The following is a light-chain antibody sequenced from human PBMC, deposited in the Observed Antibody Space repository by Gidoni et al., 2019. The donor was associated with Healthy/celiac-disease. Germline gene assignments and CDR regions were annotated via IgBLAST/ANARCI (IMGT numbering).Light chain of an antibody. CDR2: LGS. Sequence: DIVTTQSPLSLPVTPGEPASISCRSSQSLLHSNAYNYLDWYLQKPGQSPQLLIYLGSNRASGVPDRFSGSGSGTDFTLKISRVEAEDVGVYYCMQALQTPPMYTFGQGTKLEIK. V-gene: IGKV2-28*01. CDR1: QSLLHSNAYNY. J-gene: IGKJ2*01. CDR3: MQALQTPPMYT.